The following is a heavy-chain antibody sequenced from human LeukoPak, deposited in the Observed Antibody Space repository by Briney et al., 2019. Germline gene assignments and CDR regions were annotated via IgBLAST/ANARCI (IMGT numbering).Heavy chain of an antibody. V-gene: IGHV3-21*01. J-gene: IGHJ4*02. CDR1: GFTFSSYS. CDR3: ARDTEGYYDFWSGYYIGYFDY. CDR2: ISSSSSYI. Sequence: PGGSLRLSCAASGFTFSSYSMNWVRQAPGKGLEWVSSISSSSSYIYYADSVKGRFTISRDNAKNSLYLQMNSLRAEDTAVYYCARDTEGYYDFWSGYYIGYFDYWGQGTLVTVSS. D-gene: IGHD3-3*01.